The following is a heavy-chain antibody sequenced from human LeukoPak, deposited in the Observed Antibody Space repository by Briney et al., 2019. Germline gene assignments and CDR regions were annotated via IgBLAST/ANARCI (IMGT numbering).Heavy chain of an antibody. V-gene: IGHV4-39*01. CDR2: IYYSGST. CDR1: GDSISSSSYY. J-gene: IGHJ4*02. D-gene: IGHD2-2*01. Sequence: PSETLSLTCTVSGDSISSSSYYWGWIRQPPGKGLEWIGTIYYSGSTYYNPSLKSRVTISVDTSKNQFSLKLSSVTAADTAVYYCARQEVYCSSTSCYARGYSYGTFFDYWGQGTLVTVSS. CDR3: ARQEVYCSSTSCYARGYSYGTFFDY.